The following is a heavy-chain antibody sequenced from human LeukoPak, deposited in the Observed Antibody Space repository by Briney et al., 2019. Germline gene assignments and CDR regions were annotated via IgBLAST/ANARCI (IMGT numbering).Heavy chain of an antibody. J-gene: IGHJ3*02. CDR3: ARYYDSSGYYFDAFDI. Sequence: GVLRLSCAASGFTFSSYWMSWVRQAPGKGLEWVANIKQDGSEKYYVDSVKGRFTISRDNAKNSLYLQMNSLRAEDTAVYYCARYYDSSGYYFDAFDIWGQGTMVTVSS. D-gene: IGHD3-22*01. CDR2: IKQDGSEK. V-gene: IGHV3-7*01. CDR1: GFTFSSYW.